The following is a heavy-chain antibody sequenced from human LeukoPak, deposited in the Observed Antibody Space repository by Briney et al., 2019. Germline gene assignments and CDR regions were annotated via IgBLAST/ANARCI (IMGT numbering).Heavy chain of an antibody. CDR3: ARDLVAVAGRRWGIDY. CDR2: IYYSGST. CDR1: GGSISSYY. V-gene: IGHV4-59*12. J-gene: IGHJ4*02. Sequence: SETLSLTCTVSGGSISSYYWSWIRQPPGKGLEWIGYIYYSGSTYYNPSLKSRVTISVDTSKNQFSLKLSSVTAADTAVYYCARDLVAVAGRRWGIDYWGQGTLVTVSS. D-gene: IGHD6-19*01.